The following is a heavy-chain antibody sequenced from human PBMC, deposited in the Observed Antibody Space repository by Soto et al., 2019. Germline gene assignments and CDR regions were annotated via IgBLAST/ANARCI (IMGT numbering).Heavy chain of an antibody. CDR1: VFTLSAYA. J-gene: IGHJ4*02. CDR3: AKLTAA. D-gene: IGHD6-13*01. Sequence: FLRPSFSDSVFTLSAYALSWVLQAPGKGLEWGSSITSSGDGTYYADSVQGRVTVSRDNSKNTVYLRMNSLRDEDTDVYYCAKLTAAWGQGTLLPVSS. CDR2: ITSSGDGT. V-gene: IGHV3-23*01.